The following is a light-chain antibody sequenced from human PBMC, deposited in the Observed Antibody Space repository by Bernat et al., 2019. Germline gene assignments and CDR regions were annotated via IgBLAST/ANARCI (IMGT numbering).Light chain of an antibody. CDR3: CSYAGSYSFV. V-gene: IGLV2-11*01. CDR2: DVN. CDR1: SSDVGAYNY. J-gene: IGLJ1*01. Sequence: QSALTPPRSVSGSPGQSVSISCTGTSSDVGAYNYVSWYQQHPGKAPKLMIYDVNLRPSGVPDRFSGSKSGNTASLTISGLQAEDEADYFCCSYAGSYSFVFGTGTEVTVL.